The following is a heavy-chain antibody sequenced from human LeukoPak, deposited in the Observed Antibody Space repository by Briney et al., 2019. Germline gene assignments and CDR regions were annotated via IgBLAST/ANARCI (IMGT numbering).Heavy chain of an antibody. D-gene: IGHD6-25*01. CDR3: ARVTSSRYFLDY. Sequence: PGGSLRLSCAASGHSFSSYEMNWVRQAPGKGLEWVSYISSSSNTIYNADSVKGRFTISRDNAKNSLYLQMNRLRAEDTTVYYCARVTSSRYFLDYWGQGTLVTVSS. V-gene: IGHV3-48*03. CDR1: GHSFSSYE. CDR2: ISSSSNTI. J-gene: IGHJ4*02.